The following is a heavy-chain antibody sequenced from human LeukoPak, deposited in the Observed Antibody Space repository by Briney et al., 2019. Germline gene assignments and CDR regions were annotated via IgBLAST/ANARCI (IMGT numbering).Heavy chain of an antibody. CDR2: ISDSDSGT. V-gene: IGHV3-11*01. CDR1: GGSISGSY. J-gene: IGHJ4*02. D-gene: IGHD2-2*01. CDR3: ARDGQRYCSSTSCYNIDY. Sequence: LSLTCAVSGGSISGSYWAWIRQAPGKGLEWVSAISDSDSGTYYADSVKGRFTISRDNAKNSLYLQMNSLRAEDTAVYYCARDGQRYCSSTSCYNIDYWGQGTLVTVSS.